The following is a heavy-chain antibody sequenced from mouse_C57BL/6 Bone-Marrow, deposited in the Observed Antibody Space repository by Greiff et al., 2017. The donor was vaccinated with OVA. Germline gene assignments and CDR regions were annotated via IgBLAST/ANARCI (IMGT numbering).Heavy chain of an antibody. D-gene: IGHD2-2*01. CDR1: GFTFTDYY. CDR2: IRHKANGYTT. V-gene: IGHV7-3*01. Sequence: EVQLVESGGGLVQPGGSLSLSCAASGFTFTDYYMSWVRQPPGKALEWLGFIRHKANGYTTEYSASVKGRFTISRDNSQSILYLQMNALRAEDSATYYCARYIGYLFDYWGQGTTLTVSS. J-gene: IGHJ2*01. CDR3: ARYIGYLFDY.